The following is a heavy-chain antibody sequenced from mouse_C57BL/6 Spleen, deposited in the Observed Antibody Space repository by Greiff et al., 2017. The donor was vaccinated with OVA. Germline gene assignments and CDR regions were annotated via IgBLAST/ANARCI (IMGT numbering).Heavy chain of an antibody. CDR2: IYPGSGNT. V-gene: IGHV1-76*01. Sequence: VKLQESGAELVRPGASVKLSCKASGYTFTDYYINWVKQRPGQGLEWIARIYPGSGNTYYNEKFKGKATLTAEKSSSTAYMQLSSLTSEDSAVYFCAREEYYAMDYWGQGTSVTVSS. CDR1: GYTFTDYY. CDR3: AREEYYAMDY. J-gene: IGHJ4*01.